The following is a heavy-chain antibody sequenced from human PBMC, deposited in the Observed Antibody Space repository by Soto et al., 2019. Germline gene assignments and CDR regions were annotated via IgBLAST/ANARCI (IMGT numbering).Heavy chain of an antibody. CDR3: ARGDYYDSSGYGVDI. Sequence: SETLSLTCTVSGGSISSYYWSWIRQPPGKGLEWIGYIYYSGSTNYNPSLKSRVTISVDTSKNQFSLRLSSVTAADTAVYYCARGDYYDSSGYGVDIWGQGTMVTVSS. CDR2: IYYSGST. J-gene: IGHJ3*02. V-gene: IGHV4-59*01. D-gene: IGHD3-22*01. CDR1: GGSISSYY.